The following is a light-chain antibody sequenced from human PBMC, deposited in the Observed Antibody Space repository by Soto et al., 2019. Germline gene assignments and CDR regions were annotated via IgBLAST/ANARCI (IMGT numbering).Light chain of an antibody. J-gene: IGLJ1*01. CDR2: DDN. Sequence: SVLTQPPSVSAAPGQKVTISCSGSSSNIGGNSVSWYQQLPGTAPKLLIYDDNKRPSGIPARFSGSKSGTSATLGITGFQTGDEADYYCGSWDSSLSAYVFGTGTKV. V-gene: IGLV1-51*01. CDR1: SSNIGGNS. CDR3: GSWDSSLSAYV.